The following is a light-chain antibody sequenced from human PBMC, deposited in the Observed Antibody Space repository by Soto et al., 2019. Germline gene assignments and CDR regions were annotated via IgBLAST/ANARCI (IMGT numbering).Light chain of an antibody. J-gene: IGKJ5*01. CDR2: AAS. CDR1: QGISNY. CDR3: QQYETLRIT. V-gene: IGKV1-33*01. Sequence: DIPMTQSPSSLSASVGDRVTTTRQAIQGISNYLNWFQQKPGKAPKLLIYAASNLETGVPSRFSGSGSGRDFTFTISSLWAEDIATYYCQQYETLRITFGEGTRLEIK.